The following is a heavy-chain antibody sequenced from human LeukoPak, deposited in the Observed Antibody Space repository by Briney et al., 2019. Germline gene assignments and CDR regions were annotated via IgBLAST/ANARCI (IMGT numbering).Heavy chain of an antibody. CDR1: GFTFSSYS. Sequence: GGSLRLSCAASGFTFSSYSMDWVRQAPGKGLEWVSAISGSGGSTYYADSVKGRFTISRDNSKNTLYLQMNSLRAEDTAVYYCAKAAYSSSWYDYWGQGTLVTVSS. V-gene: IGHV3-23*01. D-gene: IGHD6-13*01. CDR2: ISGSGGST. J-gene: IGHJ4*02. CDR3: AKAAYSSSWYDY.